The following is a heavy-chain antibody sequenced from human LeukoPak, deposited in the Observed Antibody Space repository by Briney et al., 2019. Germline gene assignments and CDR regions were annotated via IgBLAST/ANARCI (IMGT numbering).Heavy chain of an antibody. D-gene: IGHD3-3*01. CDR1: GGSISSGDYY. J-gene: IGHJ4*02. CDR2: IYYSGST. CDR3: ARGRFVLRFLEWLGNYFDY. V-gene: IGHV4-30-4*01. Sequence: SETLSLTCTVSGGSISSGDYYWSWIRQPPGKGLEWIGYIYYSGSTYYNPSLKGRVTISVDTSKNQFSLKLSSVTAADTAVYYCARGRFVLRFLEWLGNYFDYWGQGTLVTVSS.